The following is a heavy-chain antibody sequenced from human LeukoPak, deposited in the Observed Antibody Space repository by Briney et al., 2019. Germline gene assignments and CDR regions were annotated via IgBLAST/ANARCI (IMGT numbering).Heavy chain of an antibody. Sequence: PGGSLRLSCAASGFTFSSYSMNWVRQAPGKGLEWVSYISSSSSTIYYADSVKGRFTISRDNAKNSLYLQMNSLRAEDTAVYYCARSIYYYYSSGYDSFDYWGQGTLVTVSS. CDR1: GFTFSSYS. J-gene: IGHJ4*02. D-gene: IGHD3-22*01. V-gene: IGHV3-48*04. CDR2: ISSSSSTI. CDR3: ARSIYYYYSSGYDSFDY.